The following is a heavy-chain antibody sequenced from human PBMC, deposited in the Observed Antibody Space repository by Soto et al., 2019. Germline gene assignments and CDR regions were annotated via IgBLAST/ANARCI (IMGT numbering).Heavy chain of an antibody. D-gene: IGHD3-9*01. CDR3: ARVRSGFDWFPYFDY. V-gene: IGHV4-59*08. Sequence: SETLSLTCTVSGGSISSYYWSWIRQPPGKGLEWIGYIYYSGSTNYNPSLKSRVTISVDTSKSQVSLKLSSVTAADTAVYYCARVRSGFDWFPYFDYWGQGTLVTVSS. CDR2: IYYSGST. J-gene: IGHJ4*02. CDR1: GGSISSYY.